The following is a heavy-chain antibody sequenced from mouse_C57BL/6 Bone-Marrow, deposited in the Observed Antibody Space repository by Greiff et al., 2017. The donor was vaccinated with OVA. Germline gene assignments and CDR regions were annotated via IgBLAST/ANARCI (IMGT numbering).Heavy chain of an antibody. J-gene: IGHJ2*01. V-gene: IGHV1-72*01. CDR3: ARFITTVVATGNYYFDY. CDR2: IDPNSGGT. CDR1: GYTFTSYW. D-gene: IGHD1-1*01. Sequence: QVQLKQPGAELVKPGASVKLSCKASGYTFTSYWMHWVKQRPGRGLEWIGRIDPNSGGTKYNEKFKSKATLTVDKPSSTAYMQLSSLTSEDSAVYYCARFITTVVATGNYYFDYWGQGTTLTVSS.